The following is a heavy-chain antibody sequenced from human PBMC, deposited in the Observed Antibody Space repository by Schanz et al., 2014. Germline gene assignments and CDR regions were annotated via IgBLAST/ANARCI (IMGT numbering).Heavy chain of an antibody. J-gene: IGHJ4*02. CDR1: GFSFGNYG. V-gene: IGHV3-23*01. D-gene: IGHD6-13*01. Sequence: EVQLLESGGGLVQPGGSLRLSCEASGFSFGNYGMSWVRQAPGKGLEWVSGFDAHDGRAYYADSAKGRFTISRDNFKGALYLQMSSLRAEDTAVYYCAKSQGSSFDSWGQGTLVTVSS. CDR3: AKSQGSSFDS. CDR2: FDAHDGRA.